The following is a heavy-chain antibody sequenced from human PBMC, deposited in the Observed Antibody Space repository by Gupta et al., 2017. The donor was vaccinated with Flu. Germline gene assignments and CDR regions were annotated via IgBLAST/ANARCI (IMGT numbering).Heavy chain of an antibody. V-gene: IGHV3-23*01. CDR3: ETHQFYFDY. CDR1: GFTFISYA. J-gene: IGHJ4*02. Sequence: LSCTASGFTFISYAMTWVRQAPGKGLEWVSGISAGGESTYYADSVKGRFTISRDNSKNTLXLXMNSLRXEDTAVYFCETHQFYFDYWGQGTLLTVSS. CDR2: ISAGGEST.